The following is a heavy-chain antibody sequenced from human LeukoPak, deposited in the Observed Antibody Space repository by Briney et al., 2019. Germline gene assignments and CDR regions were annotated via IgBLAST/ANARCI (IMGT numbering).Heavy chain of an antibody. CDR3: AREWLRFRYFDY. Sequence: ASVKVSCKASGYTFTGYYMHWVRQAPGQGLEWMGWINPNSGGTNYAQKFQGRVTMTRDTSISTAYMELSRLRSDDTAVYYCAREWLRFRYFDYWGQGTLVAVSS. J-gene: IGHJ4*02. CDR2: INPNSGGT. CDR1: GYTFTGYY. D-gene: IGHD5-12*01. V-gene: IGHV1-2*02.